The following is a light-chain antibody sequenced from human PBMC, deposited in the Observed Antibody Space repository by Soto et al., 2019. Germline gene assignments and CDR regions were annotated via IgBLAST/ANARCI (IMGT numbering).Light chain of an antibody. V-gene: IGLV2-8*01. Sequence: APSGYGADGQSGTISCTGTSSDVGGYNYVSWYQHHPGKAPKLIIYEVYKRPSGVPDRFSGSKSGNTAALTVSGLQAEDEADYYCSSYVGTNSYVFGTVTKVTVL. CDR2: EVY. CDR3: SSYVGTNSYV. J-gene: IGLJ1*01. CDR1: SSDVGGYNY.